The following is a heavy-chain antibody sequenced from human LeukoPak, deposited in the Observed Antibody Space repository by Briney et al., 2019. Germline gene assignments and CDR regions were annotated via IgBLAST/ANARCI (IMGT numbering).Heavy chain of an antibody. Sequence: PSETLSLTCTVSGGSISSYYWSWIRQPAGKGLEWIGRIYTSGSTNYIPSVKSRVTMSVDTSKNQFSLKLSSVTAADTAVYYCARVSRGYNWNYPKYYFDYWGQGTLVTVSS. V-gene: IGHV4-4*07. D-gene: IGHD1-7*01. J-gene: IGHJ4*02. CDR2: IYTSGST. CDR3: ARVSRGYNWNYPKYYFDY. CDR1: GGSISSYY.